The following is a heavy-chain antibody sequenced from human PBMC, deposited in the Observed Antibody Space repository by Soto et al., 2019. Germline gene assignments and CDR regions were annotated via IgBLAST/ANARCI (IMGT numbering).Heavy chain of an antibody. CDR2: ISGSGGST. Sequence: GGSLRLSCAVSGFTVTNYVMHWVRQAPGKGLVWVSAISGSGGSTYYADSVKGRFTISRDNSKNTLYLQMNSLRAEDTAVYYCAKDLITMIVVVIGAFDIWGQGTMVTV. CDR3: AKDLITMIVVVIGAFDI. J-gene: IGHJ3*02. D-gene: IGHD3-22*01. CDR1: GFTVTNYV. V-gene: IGHV3-23*01.